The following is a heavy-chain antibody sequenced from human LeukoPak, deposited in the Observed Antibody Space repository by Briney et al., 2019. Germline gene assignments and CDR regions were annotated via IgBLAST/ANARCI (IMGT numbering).Heavy chain of an antibody. J-gene: IGHJ4*02. V-gene: IGHV4-34*01. CDR2: INHSGST. Sequence: SETLSLTCAVYGGSFGGYYWSWIRQPPGKGLEWIGEINHSGSTNYNPSLKSRVTISVDTSKNQFSLKLSSVTAADTAVYYCAGQRYYFDYWGQGTLVTVSS. CDR3: AGQRYYFDY. CDR1: GGSFGGYY.